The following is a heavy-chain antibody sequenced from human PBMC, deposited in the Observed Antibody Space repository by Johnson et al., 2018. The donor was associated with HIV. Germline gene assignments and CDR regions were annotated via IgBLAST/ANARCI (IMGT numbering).Heavy chain of an antibody. CDR1: GFTFSSYA. CDR3: ARGSWSIGSYGIWYAFDI. CDR2: ISYDGSNK. V-gene: IGHV3-30*04. D-gene: IGHD1-26*01. J-gene: IGHJ3*02. Sequence: QVQLVESGGGVVQPGRSLRLSCAASGFTFSSYAMHWVRQAPGKGLEWVAVISYDGSNKYYADSVKGRFTISRDNSKNTLYLQMNSLRAEDTAVYYCARGSWSIGSYGIWYAFDIWGQGTKVTVSS.